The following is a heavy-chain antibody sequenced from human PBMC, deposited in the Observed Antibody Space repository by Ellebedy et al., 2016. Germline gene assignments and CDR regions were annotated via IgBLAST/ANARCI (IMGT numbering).Heavy chain of an antibody. J-gene: IGHJ5*02. CDR2: ISSTGRNI. Sequence: GESLKISXAASGSTFSGYTMNWVRQAPGKGLEWVSSISSTGRNIFYADSVKGRFTISRDNARNSLFLQMNSLRAEDTAVYYCARGVGGTSLNWFDPWGQGTLVTVSS. D-gene: IGHD3-16*01. V-gene: IGHV3-21*01. CDR1: GSTFSGYT. CDR3: ARGVGGTSLNWFDP.